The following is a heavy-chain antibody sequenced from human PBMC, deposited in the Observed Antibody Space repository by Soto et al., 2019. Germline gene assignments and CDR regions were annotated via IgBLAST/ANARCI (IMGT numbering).Heavy chain of an antibody. Sequence: ASVKGSCKASGYTFTSYAMHWVRQAPGQRLEWMGWINAGNGNTKYSQKFQGRVTITRDTSASTAYMELSSLRSEDTAVYYCARDWYYDSSGYLLSWFDPWGQGTLVTVSS. CDR2: INAGNGNT. V-gene: IGHV1-3*01. J-gene: IGHJ5*02. CDR1: GYTFTSYA. CDR3: ARDWYYDSSGYLLSWFDP. D-gene: IGHD3-22*01.